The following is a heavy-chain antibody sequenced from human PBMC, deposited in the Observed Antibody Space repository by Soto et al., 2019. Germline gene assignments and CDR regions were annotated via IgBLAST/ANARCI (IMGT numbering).Heavy chain of an antibody. CDR2: IYYSGST. V-gene: IGHV4-31*03. D-gene: IGHD2-8*01. CDR1: GGSISSGGYY. CDR3: ARRIVLMVYSLGTFDY. J-gene: IGHJ4*02. Sequence: PSETLSLTCTVSGGSISSGGYYWSWIRQHPGKGLEWIGYIYYSGSTYYNPSLKSRVTISVDTSKNQFSLKLSSVTAADTAVYYCARRIVLMVYSLGTFDYWGQGTLVTVSS.